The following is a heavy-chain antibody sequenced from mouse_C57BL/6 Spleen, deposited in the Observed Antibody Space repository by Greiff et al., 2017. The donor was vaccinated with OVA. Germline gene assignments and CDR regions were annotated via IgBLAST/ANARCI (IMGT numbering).Heavy chain of an antibody. D-gene: IGHD4-1*01. CDR3: ARRGNWDGLDY. J-gene: IGHJ2*01. Sequence: QVQLQQSGAELVKPGASVKISCKASGYAFSSYWMNWVKQRPGKGLEWIGQIYPGDGDTNYNGKFKGKATLTADKSSSTASMQLSSLTSEDSAVYFCARRGNWDGLDYWGQGTTLTVSS. CDR2: IYPGDGDT. CDR1: GYAFSSYW. V-gene: IGHV1-80*01.